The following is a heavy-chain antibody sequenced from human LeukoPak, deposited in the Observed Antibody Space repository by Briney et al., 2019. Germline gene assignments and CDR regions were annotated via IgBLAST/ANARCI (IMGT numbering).Heavy chain of an antibody. Sequence: PWRSLRLSCAASGCTFNNYCMHWVRQAPGKGLEWVGVISYDGSNKYYADSVKGRFTISRDNSKNKVHLLMNSLRAAETAVYYCAKDPGGYSIGFWFDPWGQGTLVTVSS. CDR3: AKDPGGYSIGFWFDP. J-gene: IGHJ5*02. D-gene: IGHD5-18*01. V-gene: IGHV3-30*18. CDR1: GCTFNNYC. CDR2: ISYDGSNK.